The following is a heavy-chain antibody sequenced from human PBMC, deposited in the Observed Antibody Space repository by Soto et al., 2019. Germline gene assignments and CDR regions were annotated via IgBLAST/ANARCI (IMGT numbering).Heavy chain of an antibody. V-gene: IGHV1-2*04. D-gene: IGHD5-12*01. CDR2: INPNSGGT. CDR1: GYTFTGYY. J-gene: IGHJ6*02. Sequence: ASVKVSCKASGYTFTGYYMHWVRQGPGQGLEWMGWINPNSGGTNYAQKFQGWVTMTRDTSISTAYMELSRLRSDDTAVYYCARTRRDGYTTTGYYYGMDVWGQGTTVTVSS. CDR3: ARTRRDGYTTTGYYYGMDV.